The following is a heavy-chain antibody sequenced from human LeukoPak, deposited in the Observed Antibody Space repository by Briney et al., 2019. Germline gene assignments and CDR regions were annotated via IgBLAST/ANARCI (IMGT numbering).Heavy chain of an antibody. CDR3: ASSTRGPWDY. J-gene: IGHJ4*02. CDR1: GGSFSGYY. D-gene: IGHD5-12*01. Sequence: SETLSLTCAVYGGSFSGYYWSWIRQPPGKGLEWIGEINHSGSTNYNPSLKSRVTISVETSKNQFSLKLSSVTAADTAVYYCASSTRGPWDYWGQGTLVTVSS. V-gene: IGHV4-34*01. CDR2: INHSGST.